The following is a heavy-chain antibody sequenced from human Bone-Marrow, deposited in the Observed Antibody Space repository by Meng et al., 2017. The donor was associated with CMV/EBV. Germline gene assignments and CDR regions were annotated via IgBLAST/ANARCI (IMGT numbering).Heavy chain of an antibody. V-gene: IGHV4-34*01. Sequence: SQTLSLTCAVYGGSFSGYYWSWIRQPPGKGLEWIGEINHSGSTNYNPSLKSRVTISVDTSKNQFSLKLSSVTAADTAVYYCARVNGYCSGGSCYYYYYGMGVWGQGTTVTVSS. J-gene: IGHJ6*02. CDR1: GGSFSGYY. CDR2: INHSGST. CDR3: ARVNGYCSGGSCYYYYYGMGV. D-gene: IGHD2-15*01.